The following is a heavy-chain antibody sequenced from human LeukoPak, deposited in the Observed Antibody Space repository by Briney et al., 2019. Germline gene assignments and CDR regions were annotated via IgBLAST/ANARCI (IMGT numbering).Heavy chain of an antibody. CDR3: ARPRGPGSHWFDP. CDR2: LSDST. V-gene: IGHV3-23*01. J-gene: IGHJ5*02. CDR1: GFTFNTYA. Sequence: LSGGSLRLSCAASGFTFNTYALSWVRQAPGKGLEWVSTLSDSTYYTDSVQGRFTISRDSSKNTLYLQMDSLTTDDTAIYFCARPRGPGSHWFDPWGQGTLVTVSS. D-gene: IGHD3-10*01.